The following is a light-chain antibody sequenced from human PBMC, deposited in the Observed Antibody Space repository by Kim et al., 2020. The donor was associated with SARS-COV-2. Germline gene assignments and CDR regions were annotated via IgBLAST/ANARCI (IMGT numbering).Light chain of an antibody. V-gene: IGKV3-20*01. Sequence: EIVLTQSPDTLSLSPGERATLSCSASQSVSSSYFAWYQQKPGQAPRLLIYGTSSRATGIPDRFSGSGSATHFSLTISRLEPEDFAVYFCQQYGDSPTFCQGTKVDIK. CDR2: GTS. CDR3: QQYGDSPT. CDR1: QSVSSSY. J-gene: IGKJ1*01.